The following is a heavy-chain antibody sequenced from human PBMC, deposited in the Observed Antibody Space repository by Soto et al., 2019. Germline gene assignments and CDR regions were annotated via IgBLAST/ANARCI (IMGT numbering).Heavy chain of an antibody. CDR3: AKDKQPRIAAAGRGAFDY. V-gene: IGHV3-9*01. J-gene: IGHJ4*02. Sequence: EVQLVESGGGLVQPGRSLRLSCAASGFTFDDYAMHWVRQAPGKGLEWVSGISWNRGSIGYADSVKGRVTISRDNANNSLYLQMNSLSAEDTALYYCAKDKQPRIAAAGRGAFDYWGQGTLVTVSS. D-gene: IGHD6-13*01. CDR2: ISWNRGSI. CDR1: GFTFDDYA.